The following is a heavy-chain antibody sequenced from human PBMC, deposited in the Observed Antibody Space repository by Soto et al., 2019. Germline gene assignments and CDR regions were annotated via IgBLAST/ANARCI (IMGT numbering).Heavy chain of an antibody. CDR3: AXASSSSWYIDYYYGMDV. D-gene: IGHD6-13*01. J-gene: IGHJ6*02. CDR2: IYYSGST. CDR1: GGSISSSSYY. Sequence: SETLSLTCSVSGGSISSSSYYWGWIRQPPGKGLEWIGSIYYSGSTYYNPSLKSRVTISVDTSKNQFSLKLSSVTAADTAVYYCAXASSSSWYIDYYYGMDVWGQGTTVTVSS. V-gene: IGHV4-39*01.